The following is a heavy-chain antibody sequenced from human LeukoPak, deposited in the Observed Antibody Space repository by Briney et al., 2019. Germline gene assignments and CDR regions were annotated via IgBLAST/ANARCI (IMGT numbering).Heavy chain of an antibody. CDR2: ISSSSSYI. Sequence: PGGSLRLSCAASGFTFSSYSMNWVRQAPGKGLEWVSSISSSSSYIHYADSVKGRFTISRDNAKNSLYLQMNSLRAEDTAVYYCARKHYDFWSGLDYFDYWGQGTLVTVSS. D-gene: IGHD3-3*01. J-gene: IGHJ4*02. CDR1: GFTFSSYS. V-gene: IGHV3-21*01. CDR3: ARKHYDFWSGLDYFDY.